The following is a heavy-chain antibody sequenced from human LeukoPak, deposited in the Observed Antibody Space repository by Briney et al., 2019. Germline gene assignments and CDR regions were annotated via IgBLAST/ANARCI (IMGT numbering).Heavy chain of an antibody. D-gene: IGHD6-19*01. Sequence: GGSLRLSCSASGFTFNKYWMSWIRQLPGQGLEWLANVNQDGTQKYYVDSVKGRFTNSRDNARNLLYLQMDSLRADDTAVYYCVRDISSGWAFDYWGHGTLVTVSS. V-gene: IGHV3-7*01. CDR1: GFTFNKYW. CDR2: VNQDGTQK. J-gene: IGHJ4*01. CDR3: VRDISSGWAFDY.